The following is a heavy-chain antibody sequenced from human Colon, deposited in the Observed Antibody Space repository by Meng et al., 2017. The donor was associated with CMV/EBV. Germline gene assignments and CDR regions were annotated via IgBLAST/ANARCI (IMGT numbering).Heavy chain of an antibody. CDR3: AKEFFRFGCSSTAPCGFFDS. J-gene: IGHJ4*02. D-gene: IGHD2-2*01. CDR2: ITWDSRDL. CDR1: GFTFEDFA. Sequence: SLKISCSASGFTFEDFAMHWVRQAPGKGLEWVSSITWDSRDLVYADSVKGRFTISRDNARNSVYLQMNSLRPEDTAFYYCAKEFFRFGCSSTAPCGFFDSWGQGSLVTVSS. V-gene: IGHV3-9*01.